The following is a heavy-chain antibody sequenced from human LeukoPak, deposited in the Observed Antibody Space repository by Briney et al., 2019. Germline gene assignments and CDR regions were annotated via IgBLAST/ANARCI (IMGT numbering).Heavy chain of an antibody. Sequence: PSETLSLTCTVSGYSISSGYFWGWMRQPPGKGLEWIGYIYYSGSTNYNPSLKSRVTISVDTSKNQFSLKLSSVTAADTAVYYCARSSVYSSSMDVWGKGTTVTVSS. CDR3: ARSSVYSSSMDV. D-gene: IGHD6-19*01. J-gene: IGHJ6*03. V-gene: IGHV4-61*01. CDR2: IYYSGST. CDR1: GYSISSGYF.